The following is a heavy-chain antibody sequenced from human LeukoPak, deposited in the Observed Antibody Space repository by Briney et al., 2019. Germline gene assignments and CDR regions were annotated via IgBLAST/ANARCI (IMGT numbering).Heavy chain of an antibody. CDR2: IYYSRGT. CDR1: GGSISSYY. Sequence: SETLSLTCTVAGGSISSYYWSWIRLPPGKGLEWIGYIYYSRGTNYNPSLKSRVTISVDTSKNQFSLKLSSVTAADTAVYYCARAVQLERPPPLIGYYYMDVWGKGTTVTVSS. D-gene: IGHD1-1*01. J-gene: IGHJ6*03. V-gene: IGHV4-59*01. CDR3: ARAVQLERPPPLIGYYYMDV.